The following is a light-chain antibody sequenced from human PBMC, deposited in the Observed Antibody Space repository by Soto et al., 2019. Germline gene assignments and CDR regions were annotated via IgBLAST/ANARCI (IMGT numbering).Light chain of an antibody. V-gene: IGLV2-14*01. CDR2: DVS. CDR1: SSDVGGYDF. Sequence: QSALTQPASVSGSPGQSITISCTGTSSDVGGYDFVSWYQQHPGKAPKVMIYDVSNRPSGVSNRFSGSKSGNTASLTISGLQAEDEADYYCCSYTSSDPYVFGTGTQLTVL. J-gene: IGLJ1*01. CDR3: CSYTSSDPYV.